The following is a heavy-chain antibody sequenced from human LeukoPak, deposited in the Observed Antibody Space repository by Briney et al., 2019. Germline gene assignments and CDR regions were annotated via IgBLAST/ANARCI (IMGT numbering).Heavy chain of an antibody. J-gene: IGHJ4*02. Sequence: PGGSLRLSCAASGFTFSSYGILWVRQAPGKGLEWVAVIWYDGSNKYYADSVKGRFTISRDNSKNTLYLQMNSLRAEDTAVYYCARGAYYYDSSDNLFDYWGQGTLVTVSS. CDR1: GFTFSSYG. V-gene: IGHV3-33*01. D-gene: IGHD3-22*01. CDR3: ARGAYYYDSSDNLFDY. CDR2: IWYDGSNK.